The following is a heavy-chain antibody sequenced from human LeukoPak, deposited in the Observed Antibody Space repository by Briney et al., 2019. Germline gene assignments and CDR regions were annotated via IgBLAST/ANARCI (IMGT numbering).Heavy chain of an antibody. Sequence: GGSLRLSCAASGFTFSSYAMSWVRQAPGRGLEWVSAISGSGGSTYYADSVKGRFTISRDNSKNTLYLQMNSLRAEDTAVYYCAKIRGGSWNAFDIWGQGTMVTVSS. CDR2: ISGSGGST. V-gene: IGHV3-23*01. CDR3: AKIRGGSWNAFDI. J-gene: IGHJ3*02. CDR1: GFTFSSYA. D-gene: IGHD2-15*01.